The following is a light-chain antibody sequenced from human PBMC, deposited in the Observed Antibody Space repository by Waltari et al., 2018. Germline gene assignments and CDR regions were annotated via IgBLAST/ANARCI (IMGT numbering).Light chain of an antibody. CDR2: GAP. Sequence: EIVMTQSPATLSVSPGERATLSCRASQSVSSNLAWYQQKPGQAPRLLIYGAPTRATGIPARFSGSGSGREFTLTISSLQSEDFAVYYCQQYNNWLTFGGGTKVEIK. CDR3: QQYNNWLT. CDR1: QSVSSN. V-gene: IGKV3-15*01. J-gene: IGKJ4*01.